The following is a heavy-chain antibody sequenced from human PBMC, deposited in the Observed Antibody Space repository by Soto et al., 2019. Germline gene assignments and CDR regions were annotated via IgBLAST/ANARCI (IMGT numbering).Heavy chain of an antibody. Sequence: VQVLESGGALVQPGGSLRLSCAASGFTFSSYAMYWVRQAPGKGLEWVSTLSNSGERYYADSVEGRFTISRDNSKDTVYLQMNSLRAEDTAVYYCAKPKYRGVVVNVWGQGTTVTVAS. CDR2: LSNSGER. V-gene: IGHV3-23*01. CDR1: GFTFSSYA. CDR3: AKPKYRGVVVNV. D-gene: IGHD3-10*01. J-gene: IGHJ6*02.